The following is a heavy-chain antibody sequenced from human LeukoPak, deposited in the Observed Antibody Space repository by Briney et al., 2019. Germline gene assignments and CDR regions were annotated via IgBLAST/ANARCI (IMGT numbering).Heavy chain of an antibody. D-gene: IGHD3-10*01. CDR1: GFTFSDYY. V-gene: IGHV3-11*01. CDR3: ARSPGAQLWFGVDY. J-gene: IGHJ4*02. Sequence: GGSLRLSCAASGFTFSDYYMTWIRQAPGKGLEWVSYISSTGNTIYYADSVKGRFTISRDNAKNSLYLQMNSLRAEDTAVYYCARSPGAQLWFGVDYWGQGTLVTVSS. CDR2: ISSTGNTI.